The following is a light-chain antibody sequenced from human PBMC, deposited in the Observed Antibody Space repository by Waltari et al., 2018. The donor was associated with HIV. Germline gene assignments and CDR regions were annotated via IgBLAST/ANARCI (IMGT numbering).Light chain of an antibody. CDR3: AAWTDSRYVV. CDR1: SSNIGSNF. J-gene: IGLJ2*01. Sequence: QSVLTQPPSASGAPGQRVTISCSGSSSNIGSNFVYWYQQLPGTAPKLLIYRNNQRPSGCPDRFSGSKAGTSASLAISGLRSEDEADYYCAAWTDSRYVVFGGGTKLTVL. CDR2: RNN. V-gene: IGLV1-47*01.